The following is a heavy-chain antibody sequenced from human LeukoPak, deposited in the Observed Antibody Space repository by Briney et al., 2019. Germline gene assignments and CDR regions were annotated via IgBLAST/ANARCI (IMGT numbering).Heavy chain of an antibody. J-gene: IGHJ4*02. CDR1: GFSFNDHW. V-gene: IGHV3-74*01. CDR3: VGSGGWPAY. Sequence: GGSLRLSCAASGFSFNDHWMHWVRQAPGKGLEWVSRIDNDGSSTIYADSVTGRFTISRDIAKNTLYLQMNSLRADDTAVYSGVGSGGWPAYWGQGTLVTVSS. D-gene: IGHD6-19*01. CDR2: IDNDGSST.